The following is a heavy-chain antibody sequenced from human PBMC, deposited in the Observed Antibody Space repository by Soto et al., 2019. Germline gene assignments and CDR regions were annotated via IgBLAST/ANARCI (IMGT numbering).Heavy chain of an antibody. CDR1: GYTFTSYG. CDR2: INTYSGDT. D-gene: IGHD3-22*01. Sequence: GASVKVSCKASGYTFTSYGISWVRQAPGQGLEWMGWINTYSGDTNYAQNLQGRVTLTTDTSTSTAYMELRSLISDDTAVYYCARLGGYHQAFDSWGQGTLVTVSS. CDR3: ARLGGYHQAFDS. V-gene: IGHV1-18*01. J-gene: IGHJ4*02.